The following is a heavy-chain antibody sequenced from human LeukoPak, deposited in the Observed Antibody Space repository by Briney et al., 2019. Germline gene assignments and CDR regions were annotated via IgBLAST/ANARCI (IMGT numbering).Heavy chain of an antibody. Sequence: ASVKVSCKAFGYTFTSNYMHWVRQAPGQGPEWMGVISPSGGSTTYAQKFQGRVTITADKSTSTAYMELSSLRSEDTAVYYCASGTTDIVVVPATLRNYYFDYWGQGTLVTVSS. CDR3: ASGTTDIVVVPATLRNYYFDY. D-gene: IGHD2-2*01. CDR1: GYTFTSNY. CDR2: ISPSGGST. J-gene: IGHJ4*02. V-gene: IGHV1-46*01.